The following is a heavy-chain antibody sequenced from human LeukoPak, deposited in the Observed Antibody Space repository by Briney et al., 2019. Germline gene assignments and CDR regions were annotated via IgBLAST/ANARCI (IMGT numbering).Heavy chain of an antibody. CDR3: ARRNYYFDY. CDR2: ISAHNGNT. V-gene: IGHV1-18*01. J-gene: IGHJ4*02. CDR1: GYTFPNYG. D-gene: IGHD1-7*01. Sequence: GASVTVSCTASGYTFPNYGVGWVRQAPGQGLEWMGWISAHNGNTNYAQKLQGRVTMTTDTSTSTAYMELRSLRSDDTAVYYCARRNYYFDYWGQGTLVTVSS.